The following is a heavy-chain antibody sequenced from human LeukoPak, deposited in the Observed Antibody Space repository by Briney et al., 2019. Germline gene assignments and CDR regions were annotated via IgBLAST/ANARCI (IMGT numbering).Heavy chain of an antibody. CDR3: AAAVVGGGIDY. V-gene: IGHV3-11*03. CDR1: GFTFSDYY. Sequence: GGSLRLSCAASGFTFSDYYMTWIRQAPGKGLEWVSYISSSSSNTNYGDSVKGRFTISRDNAKNSLYLQMSSLRAEDTAVYYCAAAVVGGGIDYWGQGTLVTVSS. CDR2: ISSSSSNT. D-gene: IGHD1-26*01. J-gene: IGHJ4*02.